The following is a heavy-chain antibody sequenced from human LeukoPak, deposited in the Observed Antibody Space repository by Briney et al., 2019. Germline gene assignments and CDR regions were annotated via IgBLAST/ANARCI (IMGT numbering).Heavy chain of an antibody. CDR1: GDTFSNYV. CDR2: ITPMFGST. CDR3: ARDDPDVVVIPGAADV. V-gene: IGHV1-69*13. Sequence: GASVKVSCKASGDTFSNYVISWFRQAPGQRPEWMGGITPMFGSTYFTQKFQGRVTFTADDSTTTACMELSSLKFDDTAVYYCARDDPDVVVIPGAADVWGQGTLVTVSS. J-gene: IGHJ3*01. D-gene: IGHD2-21*01.